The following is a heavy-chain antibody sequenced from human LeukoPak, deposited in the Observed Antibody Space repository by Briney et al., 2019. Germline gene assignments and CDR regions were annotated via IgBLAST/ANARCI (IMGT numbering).Heavy chain of an antibody. J-gene: IGHJ4*02. CDR1: AFTFSSYA. V-gene: IGHV3-23*01. Sequence: GGSLRLSCAASAFTFSSYAVTWVRQAPGKGLEWVSAISRSGGGTYYADSVKGRFTISRDNSKNTLYLQMNSLRAEDAAVYYCAKVSCSGGSCSPYYIDYWGQGTLVTVSS. CDR3: AKVSCSGGSCSPYYIDY. CDR2: ISRSGGGT. D-gene: IGHD2-15*01.